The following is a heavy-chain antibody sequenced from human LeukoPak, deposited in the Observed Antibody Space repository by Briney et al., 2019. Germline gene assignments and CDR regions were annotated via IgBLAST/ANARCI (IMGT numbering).Heavy chain of an antibody. D-gene: IGHD3-10*01. CDR2: INHSGST. CDR1: GGSFSGYY. J-gene: IGHJ4*02. CDR3: ARVRVNYFDY. Sequence: PSETLSLTCAVSGGSFSGYYWSWIRQPPGKGLEWIGEINHSGSTNYNPSLKSRVTISVDTSKDQFSLKLSSVIAADTAVYFCARVRVNYFDYWGQGNLVTVSS. V-gene: IGHV4-34*01.